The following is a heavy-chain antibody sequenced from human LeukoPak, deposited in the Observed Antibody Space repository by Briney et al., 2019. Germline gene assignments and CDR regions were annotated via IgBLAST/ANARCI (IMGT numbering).Heavy chain of an antibody. D-gene: IGHD2-15*01. CDR1: GFTFSTYD. J-gene: IGHJ4*02. CDR2: ITSDSSYM. Sequence: GGSLRLSCAASGFTFSTYDMVWVRQAPGMGLEWVSTITSDSSYMYYADSVKGRFTISRDNAKNSLYLQMNILRVEDTAVYYCARAEAYCSGGSCYFGYFDYWGQGTLVTVSS. V-gene: IGHV3-21*01. CDR3: ARAEAYCSGGSCYFGYFDY.